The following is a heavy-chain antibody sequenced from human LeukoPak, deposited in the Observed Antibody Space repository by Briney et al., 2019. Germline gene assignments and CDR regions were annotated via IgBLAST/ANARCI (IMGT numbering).Heavy chain of an antibody. CDR2: IDYSGST. CDR3: RLWSAGYAFDI. CDR1: GGSISSSSYY. D-gene: IGHD5-18*01. J-gene: IGHJ3*02. Sequence: SETLSLTCTVSGGSISSSSYYWGWIRQPPGKGLEWMGSIDYSGSTYYNPSLKSRVTISVDTSKNQFSLKLSSVTAADTAVYYCRLWSAGYAFDIWGQGTMVTVSS. V-gene: IGHV4-39*01.